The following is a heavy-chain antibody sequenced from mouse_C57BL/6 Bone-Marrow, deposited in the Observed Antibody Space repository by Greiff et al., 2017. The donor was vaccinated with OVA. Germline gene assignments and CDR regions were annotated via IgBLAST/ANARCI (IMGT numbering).Heavy chain of an antibody. CDR1: GFSLTSYG. CDR3: ARNWGLRRGAMDY. J-gene: IGHJ4*01. D-gene: IGHD2-4*01. V-gene: IGHV2-2*01. CDR2: IWSGGST. Sequence: VQLQESGPGLVQPSQSLSITCTVSGFSLTSYGVDWVRQSPGKGLEWLGVIWSGGSTDYNAAFISRLSISKDNSKRQVFFKMNSLQADDTAIYYCARNWGLRRGAMDYWGQGTSVTVAS.